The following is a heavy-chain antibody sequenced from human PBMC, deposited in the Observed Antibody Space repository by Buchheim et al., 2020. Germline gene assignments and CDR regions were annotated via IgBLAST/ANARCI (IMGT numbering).Heavy chain of an antibody. CDR1: GFTFSSYW. CDR3: ARDWEPAGYSPLGMDV. V-gene: IGHV3-7*01. Sequence: EVQLVESGGGLVQPGGSLRLSCAASGFTFSSYWMSWVRQAPGKGLEWVANIKQDGSEKYYVDSVKGRFTISRDNAKNTLYLQMNSLRAEDTAVYYCARDWEPAGYSPLGMDVWGQGTT. D-gene: IGHD1-26*01. CDR2: IKQDGSEK. J-gene: IGHJ6*02.